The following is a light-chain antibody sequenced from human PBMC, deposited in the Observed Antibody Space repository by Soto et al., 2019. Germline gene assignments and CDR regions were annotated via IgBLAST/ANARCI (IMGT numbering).Light chain of an antibody. Sequence: DIQMTQSPSSLSASIGDRVTITCLASQCIANYLAWYQQKPGKVPKLLIYAASSLQSGVPSRFSGSGSGTDFTLTIRGLQPEDVATYYFKKYNRXLRASGQGPKV. CDR3: KKYNRXLRA. V-gene: IGKV1-27*01. CDR2: AAS. CDR1: QCIANY. J-gene: IGKJ1*01.